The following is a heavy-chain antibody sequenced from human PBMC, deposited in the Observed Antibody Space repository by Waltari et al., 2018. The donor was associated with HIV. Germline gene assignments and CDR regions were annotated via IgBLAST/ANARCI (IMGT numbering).Heavy chain of an antibody. Sequence: EVKLVQSGGGLLQPGGSLRLSCTASGVTFRSHDMRWVRQTPGKGLQWVSTISGSGSHTYYADSAKGRFTISRDNSENTLFLQMTRLRVEDTARYFCAKDFDTSGLPYVVIDSWGQGTLVTVSS. CDR2: ISGSGSHT. V-gene: IGHV3-23*04. CDR1: GVTFRSHD. J-gene: IGHJ4*02. CDR3: AKDFDTSGLPYVVIDS. D-gene: IGHD3-22*01.